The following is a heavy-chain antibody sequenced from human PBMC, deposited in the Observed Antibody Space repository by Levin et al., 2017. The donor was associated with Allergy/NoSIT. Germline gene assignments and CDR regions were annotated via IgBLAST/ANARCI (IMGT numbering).Heavy chain of an antibody. D-gene: IGHD3-10*01. CDR3: ASMVRGVYPGWYFDL. CDR2: IYYSGST. V-gene: IGHV4-30-4*01. J-gene: IGHJ2*01. CDR1: GGSISSGDYY. Sequence: SETLSLTCTVSGGSISSGDYYWSWIRQPPGKGLEWIGYIYYSGSTYYNPSLKSRVTISVDTSKNQFSLKLSSVTAADTAVYYCASMVRGVYPGWYFDLWGRGTLVTVSS.